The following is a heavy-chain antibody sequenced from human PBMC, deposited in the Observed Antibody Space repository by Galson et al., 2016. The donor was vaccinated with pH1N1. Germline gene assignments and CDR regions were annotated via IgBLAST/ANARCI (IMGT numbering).Heavy chain of an antibody. CDR3: ARQNDYGDYRGDAFDI. D-gene: IGHD4-17*01. J-gene: IGHJ3*02. CDR2: IYLGGSLI. Sequence: QSGAEVTKPGESLKISCKGSGHEFTSSWIGWVRQMPGKGLEWMGIIYLGGSLIRYRPSFQGQVTISADKSVNIVYLEWGSLKASDTAMYYCARQNDYGDYRGDAFDIWGQGTMVTVSS. V-gene: IGHV5-51*01. CDR1: GHEFTSSW.